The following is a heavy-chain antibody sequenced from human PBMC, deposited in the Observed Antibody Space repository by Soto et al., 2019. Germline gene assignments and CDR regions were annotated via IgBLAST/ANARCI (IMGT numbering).Heavy chain of an antibody. CDR1: GGSISSGDYY. CDR3: ASEGPIYSSSWVGFDY. J-gene: IGHJ4*02. V-gene: IGHV4-30-4*01. Sequence: PSETLSLTCTVPGGSISSGDYYWSWIRQPPGKGLEWIGYIYYSGSTYYNPSPKSRVTISVDTSKNQFTLKLSSVTAADTAVYYCASEGPIYSSSWVGFDYWGQGTLVTVSS. CDR2: IYYSGST. D-gene: IGHD6-13*01.